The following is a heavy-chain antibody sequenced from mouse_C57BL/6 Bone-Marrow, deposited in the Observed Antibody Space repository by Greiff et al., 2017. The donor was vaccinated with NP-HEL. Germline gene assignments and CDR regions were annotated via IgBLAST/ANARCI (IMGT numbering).Heavy chain of an antibody. CDR2: ISSGGSYT. D-gene: IGHD2-2*01. V-gene: IGHV5-6*02. CDR3: ARREGGYPAWFAY. J-gene: IGHJ3*01. Sequence: EVKLVESGGDLVKPGGSLKLSCAASGFTFSSYGMSWVRQTPDKRLEWVATISSGGSYTYYPDSVKGRFTISRDNAKNTLYLQMSSLKSEDTAMYYCARREGGYPAWFAYWGQGTLVTVSA. CDR1: GFTFSSYG.